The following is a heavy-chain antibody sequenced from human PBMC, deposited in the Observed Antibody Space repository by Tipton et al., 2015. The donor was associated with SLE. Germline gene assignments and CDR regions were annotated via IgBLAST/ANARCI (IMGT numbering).Heavy chain of an antibody. D-gene: IGHD6-19*01. CDR2: IYAIRST. Sequence: SLRLSCAASGFTFSSYAMTWVRQAPGKGLDWVSVIYAIRSTYYADSVKGRFTVSRDNSKNTLYLQMNSLRAEDTAVYYCAKATSSGWYGYFDSWGQGTLVTVSS. J-gene: IGHJ4*02. CDR3: AKATSSGWYGYFDS. V-gene: IGHV3-23*05. CDR1: GFTFSSYA.